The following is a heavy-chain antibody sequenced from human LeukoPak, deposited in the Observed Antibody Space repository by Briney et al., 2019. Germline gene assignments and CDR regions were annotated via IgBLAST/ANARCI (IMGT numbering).Heavy chain of an antibody. CDR1: GYSFTSYW. CDR2: IYPGDSDT. J-gene: IGHJ4*02. Sequence: GESLKISCKGSGYSFTSYWIGCVRQMPGNALECMGIIYPGDSDTSYNPSFHGQVTISADKSTSNAYLPWTSLTVSDTATDYYARHVGWELPFFDYWGQGTMVTVS. V-gene: IGHV5-51*01. CDR3: ARHVGWELPFFDY. D-gene: IGHD1-26*01.